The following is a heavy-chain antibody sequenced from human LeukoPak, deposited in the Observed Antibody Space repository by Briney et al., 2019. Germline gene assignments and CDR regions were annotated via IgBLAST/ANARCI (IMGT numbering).Heavy chain of an antibody. V-gene: IGHV4-59*01. CDR3: ARVTGYRIEDYFDY. D-gene: IGHD6-13*01. CDR1: GGSISSYY. CDR2: IHYSGTT. J-gene: IGHJ4*02. Sequence: SETLSLTCTVSGGSISSYYWSWIRQPPGKELEWIGYIHYSGTTNYNPSLKSRVTISVDTSKNQFSLKLSSVTAADTAVYYCARVTGYRIEDYFDYWGQGTLVTVSS.